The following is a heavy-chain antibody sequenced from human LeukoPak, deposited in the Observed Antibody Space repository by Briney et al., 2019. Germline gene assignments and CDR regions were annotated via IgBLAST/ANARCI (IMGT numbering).Heavy chain of an antibody. Sequence: GGSLRLSCAASGFTFSSYAMSWVRQAPGKGLEWVSAISGSGGSTYYADSVKGRFTISRDNSKNTLYLQMNSLRAEDTAVYYCAKGGCVGTSCYRRAFDIWGQGTMVTASS. CDR2: ISGSGGST. D-gene: IGHD2-2*01. V-gene: IGHV3-23*01. J-gene: IGHJ3*02. CDR3: AKGGCVGTSCYRRAFDI. CDR1: GFTFSSYA.